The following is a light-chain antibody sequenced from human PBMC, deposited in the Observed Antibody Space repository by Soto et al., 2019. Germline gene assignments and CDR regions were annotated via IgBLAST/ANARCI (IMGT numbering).Light chain of an antibody. CDR2: GAS. V-gene: IGKV3-11*01. CDR3: QQHSHWPPWT. CDR1: QSVAYTY. J-gene: IGKJ1*01. Sequence: EIVLTQSPGTLSLSPGERATLSCRASQSVAYTYLAWFQQKPGQAPRLLIYGASNRATGIPARFSGSGSGTDFTLTISSLEPEDFAVYYCQQHSHWPPWTFGQGTKVDIK.